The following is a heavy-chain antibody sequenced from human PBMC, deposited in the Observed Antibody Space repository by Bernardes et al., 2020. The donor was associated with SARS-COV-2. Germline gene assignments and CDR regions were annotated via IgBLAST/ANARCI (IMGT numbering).Heavy chain of an antibody. CDR2: ISGSGSTI. Sequence: GGSLRLSCAGSGFTFSTSEMNWVRQAPGKGLAWVSYISGSGSTIYYADSVKGRFTISRDNAKNSLYLQMNSLRAEDTAIYYCARDPTSIITGTVEDYYYYYGMDVWGQGTTVTVSS. CDR3: ARDPTSIITGTVEDYYYYYGMDV. D-gene: IGHD1-20*01. V-gene: IGHV3-48*03. CDR1: GFTFSTSE. J-gene: IGHJ6*02.